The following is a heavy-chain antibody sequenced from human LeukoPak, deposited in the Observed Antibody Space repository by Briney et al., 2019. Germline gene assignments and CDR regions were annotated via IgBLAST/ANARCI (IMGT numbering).Heavy chain of an antibody. CDR3: AKNSGFSSSWYMHY. CDR1: GFTFSSHA. D-gene: IGHD6-13*01. J-gene: IGHJ4*02. CDR2: IYSSGTS. V-gene: IGHV4-59*08. Sequence: GSLRLSCAASGFTFSSHAMSWIRQPPGKGLKWIGYIYSSGTSNYNPSLKSRVTMSVDTSKNQFSLKLSSVTAADTAVYYCAKNSGFSSSWYMHYWGQGNMVTVSS.